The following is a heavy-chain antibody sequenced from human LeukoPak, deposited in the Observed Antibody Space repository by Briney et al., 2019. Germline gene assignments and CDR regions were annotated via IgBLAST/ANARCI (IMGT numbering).Heavy chain of an antibody. CDR3: ARGLYDFWSGYYFYYYYYMDV. Sequence: GGSLRLSCAASGFSFSNYGMHWVRQAPGKGLEWVAFIRYDGSNKYYADSVKGRFTISRDNTKNTLYVQMNSLRAEDTALYYCARGLYDFWSGYYFYYYYYMDVWGKGTTVTVSS. D-gene: IGHD3-3*01. CDR2: IRYDGSNK. CDR1: GFSFSNYG. V-gene: IGHV3-30*02. J-gene: IGHJ6*03.